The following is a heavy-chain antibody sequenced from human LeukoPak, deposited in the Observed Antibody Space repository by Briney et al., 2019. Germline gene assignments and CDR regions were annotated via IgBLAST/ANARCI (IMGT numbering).Heavy chain of an antibody. D-gene: IGHD6-19*01. V-gene: IGHV1-24*01. J-gene: IGHJ4*02. Sequence: ASVKVSCKVSGYTLTELSMHWVRQAPGKGLEWMGGFDPEDGETIYAQKFQGRVTMTEDTSTDTAHMELSSLRSEDTAVYYCATDYRGSGWYRLYDYWGQGTLVTVSS. CDR1: GYTLTELS. CDR2: FDPEDGET. CDR3: ATDYRGSGWYRLYDY.